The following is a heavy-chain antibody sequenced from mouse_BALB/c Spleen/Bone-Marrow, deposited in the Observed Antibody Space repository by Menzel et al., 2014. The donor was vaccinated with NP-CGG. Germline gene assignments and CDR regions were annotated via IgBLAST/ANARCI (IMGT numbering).Heavy chain of an antibody. Sequence: VQLKESGGGLVQPGGSLRLSCATSGFTFTDYYMTWVRQPSGKALEWLSFIRNEANGYTTEYSASVKGRFTISRDNSQSILYLQMNTLRPEDSATYYCAIDNGSSPSYWFFNVWGAGTTVTVSS. D-gene: IGHD1-1*01. CDR3: AIDNGSSPSYWFFNV. CDR2: IRNEANGYTT. V-gene: IGHV7-3*02. J-gene: IGHJ1*01. CDR1: GFTFTDYY.